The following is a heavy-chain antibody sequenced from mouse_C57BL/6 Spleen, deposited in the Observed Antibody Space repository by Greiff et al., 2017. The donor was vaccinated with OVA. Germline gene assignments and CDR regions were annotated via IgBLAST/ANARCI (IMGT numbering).Heavy chain of an antibody. CDR2: ISGGGGNT. J-gene: IGHJ3*01. CDR3: ARQGYYGSSPAWFAY. V-gene: IGHV5-9*01. Sequence: EVKLVESGGGLVKPGGSLKLSCAASGFTFSSYTMSWVRQTPEKRLEWVATISGGGGNTYYPDSVKGRFTISRDNAKNTLYLQMSSLRSEDTALYYCARQGYYGSSPAWFAYWGQGTLVTVSA. D-gene: IGHD1-1*01. CDR1: GFTFSSYT.